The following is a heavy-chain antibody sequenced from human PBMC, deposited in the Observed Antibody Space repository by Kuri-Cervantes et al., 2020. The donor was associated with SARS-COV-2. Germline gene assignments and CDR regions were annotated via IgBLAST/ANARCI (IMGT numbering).Heavy chain of an antibody. J-gene: IGHJ6*02. D-gene: IGHD6-13*01. CDR3: ARDRDLAGGMDV. CDR2: TFYRSKWYN. Sequence: SETLSLTCAISGDSVSSNSAAWNWIRQSPSRRLEWLGRTFYRSKWYNDYAVSVKSRITINPDTSKNQFSLQLNSVTPEDTAVYYCARDRDLAGGMDVWGQGTTVTVSS. V-gene: IGHV6-1*01. CDR1: GDSVSSNSAA.